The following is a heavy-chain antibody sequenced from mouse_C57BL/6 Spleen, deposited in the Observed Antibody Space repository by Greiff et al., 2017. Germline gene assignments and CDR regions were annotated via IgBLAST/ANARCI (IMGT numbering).Heavy chain of an antibody. CDR3: ARGDYGNLFAY. D-gene: IGHD2-1*01. Sequence: EVQRVESGPGLVKPSQSLSLTCSVTGYSITSGYYWNWIRQFPGNKLEWMGYIRYDGSNNYNPSLKNRISITRDTSKNQFFLKLNSVTTEDTATYYCARGDYGNLFAYWGQGTLVTVSA. J-gene: IGHJ3*01. CDR2: IRYDGSN. V-gene: IGHV3-6*01. CDR1: GYSITSGYY.